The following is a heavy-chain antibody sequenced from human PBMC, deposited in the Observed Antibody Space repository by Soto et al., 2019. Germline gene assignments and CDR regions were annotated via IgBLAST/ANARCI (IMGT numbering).Heavy chain of an antibody. CDR2: IYPGDSDT. J-gene: IGHJ6*02. CDR1: GYSFTSYW. CDR3: VGGMVPLKPFYSRTDGPPYYYGMDV. Sequence: PGESLKISCKGSGYSFTSYWIGRVRQMPGKGLEWMGIIYPGDSDTRYSPSFQGQVTISADKSISTAYLQWSSLKASDTAMYYCVGGMVPLKPFYSRTDGPPYYYGMDVWGQGTTVTVSS. V-gene: IGHV5-51*01. D-gene: IGHD2-8*01.